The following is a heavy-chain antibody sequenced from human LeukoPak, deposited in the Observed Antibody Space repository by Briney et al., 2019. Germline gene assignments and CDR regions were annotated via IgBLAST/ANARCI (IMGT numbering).Heavy chain of an antibody. D-gene: IGHD4-17*01. CDR1: GFTFSSYW. CDR3: ARGPSTVTTPLAY. Sequence: GGSLRLSCAASGFTFSSYWMHWVRQAPGKGLVWVSRINSDGSSASYADSVKGRFTISRDNAKNTLYLQMNSLRAEDTAVYYCARGPSTVTTPLAYWGQGTLVTVSS. V-gene: IGHV3-74*01. CDR2: INSDGSSA. J-gene: IGHJ4*02.